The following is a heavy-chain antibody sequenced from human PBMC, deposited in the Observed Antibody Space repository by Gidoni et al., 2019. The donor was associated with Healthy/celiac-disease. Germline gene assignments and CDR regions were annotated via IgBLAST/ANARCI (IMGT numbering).Heavy chain of an antibody. CDR3: AKDSYDYVWGSTDY. CDR2: ISGSGGST. V-gene: IGHV3-23*01. D-gene: IGHD3-16*01. CDR1: GFTFSSYA. Sequence: EVQLLESGGGLVQPGGSLRLSCAAPGFTFSSYAMRWVRQAPGKGLEWVSAISGSGGSTYYADSVKGRFTISRDNSKNTLYLQMNSLRAEDTAVYYCAKDSYDYVWGSTDYWGQGTLVTVSS. J-gene: IGHJ4*02.